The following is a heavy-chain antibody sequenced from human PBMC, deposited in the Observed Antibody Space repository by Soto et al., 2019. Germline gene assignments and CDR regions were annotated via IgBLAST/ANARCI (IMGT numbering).Heavy chain of an antibody. J-gene: IGHJ3*02. CDR3: ARDRDGYNYAFDI. V-gene: IGHV4-38-2*02. D-gene: IGHD5-12*01. CDR1: DYSISSGYY. Sequence: SETLSLTCGVSDYSISSGYYWAWIRQPPGKGLEWLGSIYHSGSTYQNPSLSSRVTISVDTSRNKFSLRLSSVTAADTAVYYCARDRDGYNYAFDIWGQGTVVTV. CDR2: IYHSGST.